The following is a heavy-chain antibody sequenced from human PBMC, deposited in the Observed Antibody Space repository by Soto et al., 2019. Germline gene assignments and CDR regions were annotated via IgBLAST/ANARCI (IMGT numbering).Heavy chain of an antibody. V-gene: IGHV3-30*18. CDR1: GFTFSSYG. CDR2: ISYDGSNK. D-gene: IGHD2-2*01. Sequence: VQLVESGGGVVQPGRSLRLSCAASGFTFSSYGMHWVRQAPGKGLEWVAVISYDGSNKYYADSVKGRFTISRDNSKNTLYLQMNSLRAEDTAVYYCAKGQRYCSSTSCYRFDYWGQGTLVTVSS. CDR3: AKGQRYCSSTSCYRFDY. J-gene: IGHJ4*02.